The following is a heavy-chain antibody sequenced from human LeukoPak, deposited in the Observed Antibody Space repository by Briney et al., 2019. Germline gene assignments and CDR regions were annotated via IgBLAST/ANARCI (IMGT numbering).Heavy chain of an antibody. CDR2: IDYRGST. CDR1: GDSISTYY. CDR3: ARSRSGYSYDHAAFEI. V-gene: IGHV4-59*01. D-gene: IGHD5-18*01. J-gene: IGHJ3*02. Sequence: SETLSLTCTVSGDSISTYYWSWIRQPPGKGLEWIAYIDYRGSTTYNPSLRSRVTISVDTSRNQFSLKLYSVTAADTAVYYCARSRSGYSYDHAAFEIWGQGAMVTVSS.